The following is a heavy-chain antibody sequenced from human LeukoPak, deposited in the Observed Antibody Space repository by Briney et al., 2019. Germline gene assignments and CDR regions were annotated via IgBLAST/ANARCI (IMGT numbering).Heavy chain of an antibody. J-gene: IGHJ4*02. D-gene: IGHD3-10*01. Sequence: ASVKVSCKASGYSFTSQGMNWVRQAPGQGFEWMGWINTNTGNPRYGQGFTGRFVFSLDTSVSTAYLQISSLKAEDTAVYFCARTRIPFYFGSGSADYWGQGTLVTVSS. CDR2: INTNTGNP. V-gene: IGHV7-4-1*02. CDR3: ARTRIPFYFGSGSADY. CDR1: GYSFTSQG.